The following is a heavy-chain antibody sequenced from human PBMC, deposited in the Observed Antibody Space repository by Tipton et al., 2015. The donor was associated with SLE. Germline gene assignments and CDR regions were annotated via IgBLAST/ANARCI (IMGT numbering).Heavy chain of an antibody. Sequence: TLSLTCSVYGGSFSGYYWTWIRQPPGKGLEWIGKINHSGSTNYNPSLKSRVTISVDTSKNQFSLKLSSVTAADTAVYYCARGQTQSWKFLEDWFDPWGQGTLVTVSS. D-gene: IGHD3-3*01. CDR1: GGSFSGYY. V-gene: IGHV4-34*01. J-gene: IGHJ5*02. CDR2: INHSGST. CDR3: ARGQTQSWKFLEDWFDP.